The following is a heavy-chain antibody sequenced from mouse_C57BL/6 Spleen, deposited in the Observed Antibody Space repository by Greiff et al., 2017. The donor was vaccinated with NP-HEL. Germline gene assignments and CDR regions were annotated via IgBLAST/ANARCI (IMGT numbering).Heavy chain of an antibody. CDR1: GFNIKDDY. D-gene: IGHD2-5*01. CDR3: TSYYSNLAY. J-gene: IGHJ3*01. V-gene: IGHV14-4*01. Sequence: VHVKQSGAELVRPGASVKLSCTASGFNIKDDYMHWVKQRPEQGLEWIGWIDPENGDTEYASKFQGKATITADTSSNTAYLQLSSLTSEDTAVYYCTSYYSNLAYWGQGTLVTVSA. CDR2: IDPENGDT.